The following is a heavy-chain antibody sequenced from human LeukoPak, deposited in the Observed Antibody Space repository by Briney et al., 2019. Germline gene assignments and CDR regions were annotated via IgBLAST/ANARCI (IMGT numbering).Heavy chain of an antibody. CDR2: INPNSGGT. V-gene: IGHV1-2*02. D-gene: IGHD3-22*01. J-gene: IGHJ4*02. CDR3: ARESYDSSGYYFFY. CDR1: GYTFTGYY. Sequence: ASVKVSCKASGYTFTGYYMHWVRQAPGQGLEWMGWINPNSGGTNYAQKFQGRVTMTRDTPISTAYMELSRLRSDDTAVYYCARESYDSSGYYFFYWGQGTLVTVSS.